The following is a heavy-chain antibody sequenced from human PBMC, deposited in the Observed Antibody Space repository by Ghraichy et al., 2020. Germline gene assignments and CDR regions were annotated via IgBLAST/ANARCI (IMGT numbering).Heavy chain of an antibody. V-gene: IGHV1-46*01. D-gene: IGHD4-17*01. CDR1: GYTFTSYY. Sequence: ASVKVSCKASGYTFTSYYMHWVRQAPGQGLEWMGIINPSGGSTSYAQKFQGRVTMTRDTSTSTVYMELSSLRSEDTAVYYCARDPMYGDYVGPFDYWGQGTLVTVSS. J-gene: IGHJ4*02. CDR3: ARDPMYGDYVGPFDY. CDR2: INPSGGST.